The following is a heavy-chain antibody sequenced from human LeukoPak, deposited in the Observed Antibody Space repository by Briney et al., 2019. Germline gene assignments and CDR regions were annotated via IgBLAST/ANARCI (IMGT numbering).Heavy chain of an antibody. J-gene: IGHJ1*01. V-gene: IGHV4-30-4*01. CDR2: IYYSGST. CDR3: ARAYYDILTGSEGYFQH. D-gene: IGHD3-9*01. Sequence: PSQTLSLTCTVSGGSISSGDYYWSWIRQPPGKGLEWIGYIYYSGSTYYNPSLKSRVTISVDTSKNQFSLKLSSVTAADTAVYYCARAYYDILTGSEGYFQHWGQGTPVTVSS. CDR1: GGSISSGDYY.